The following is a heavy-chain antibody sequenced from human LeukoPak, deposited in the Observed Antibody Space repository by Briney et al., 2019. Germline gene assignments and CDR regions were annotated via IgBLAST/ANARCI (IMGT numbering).Heavy chain of an antibody. Sequence: SETLSLTCAVCGGSFSGYYWSWIRQPPGKGLEWIGEINHSGSTNYNPSLKSRVTISVDTSKNQFSLKLSSVTAADTAVYYCARVSDFWSGYGRGVFDYWGQGTLVTVSS. V-gene: IGHV4-34*01. CDR3: ARVSDFWSGYGRGVFDY. CDR2: INHSGST. CDR1: GGSFSGYY. D-gene: IGHD3-3*01. J-gene: IGHJ4*02.